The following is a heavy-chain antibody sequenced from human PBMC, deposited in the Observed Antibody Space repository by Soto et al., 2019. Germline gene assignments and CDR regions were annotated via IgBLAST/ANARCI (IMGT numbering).Heavy chain of an antibody. D-gene: IGHD2-21*02. CDR3: AKKGGYYCGGDCYYDFDY. J-gene: IGHJ4*02. V-gene: IGHV3-23*01. Sequence: GGSLRLSCAASGFTFSSYAMSWVRQAPGKGLEWVSAISGSGGSTYYADSVKGRFTISRDNSKNTLYLQMNSLRAEDTAVYYCAKKGGYYCGGDCYYDFDYWGQGTLVTVSS. CDR2: ISGSGGST. CDR1: GFTFSSYA.